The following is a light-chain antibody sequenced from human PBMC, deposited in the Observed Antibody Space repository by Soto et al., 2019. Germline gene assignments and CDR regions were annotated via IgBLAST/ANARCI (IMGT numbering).Light chain of an antibody. V-gene: IGKV1-5*03. CDR3: QQYVSYPLT. Sequence: DIPMTQSTSTLSAFIGDRVTITCRASQSIGTWLAWYQQKPGKAPKLLISKASSLEIGVPSRFSGSGSGTEFTLTISSLQPDDVATYSCQQYVSYPLTFGGGTKVEIK. J-gene: IGKJ4*01. CDR2: KAS. CDR1: QSIGTW.